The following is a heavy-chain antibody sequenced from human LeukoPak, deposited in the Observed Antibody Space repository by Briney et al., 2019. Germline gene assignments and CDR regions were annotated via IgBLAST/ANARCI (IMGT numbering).Heavy chain of an antibody. CDR2: ISYDGSNK. J-gene: IGHJ6*03. CDR3: AKDLYSSGWYMDV. CDR1: GFTFSSSW. Sequence: GGSLRLSCAASGFTFSSSWMTWVRQAPGKGLEWVAVISYDGSNKYYADSVKGRFTISRDNSKNTLYLQMNSLRAEDTAVYYCAKDLYSSGWYMDVWGKGTTVTVSS. V-gene: IGHV3-30*18. D-gene: IGHD6-19*01.